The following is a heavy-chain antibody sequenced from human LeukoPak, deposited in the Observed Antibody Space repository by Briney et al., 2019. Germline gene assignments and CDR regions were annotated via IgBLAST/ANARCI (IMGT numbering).Heavy chain of an antibody. CDR1: GGSFSGYY. J-gene: IGHJ4*02. V-gene: IGHV4-34*01. Sequence: PSETLSLTCAVYGGSFSGYYWSWIRQPPGKGLEWIGEINHSGSTNYNPSLKSRVTISVDTSKNQFSLKLSSVTAADTAVYYCARNWGDSSGYDYWGQGTLVTVSS. D-gene: IGHD3-22*01. CDR2: INHSGST. CDR3: ARNWGDSSGYDY.